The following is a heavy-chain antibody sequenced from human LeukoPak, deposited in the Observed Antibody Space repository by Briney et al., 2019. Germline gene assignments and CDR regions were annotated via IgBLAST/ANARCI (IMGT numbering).Heavy chain of an antibody. CDR2: INTDGSST. J-gene: IGHJ6*03. CDR3: AKDGWGVAGTLRGSYYYYMDV. V-gene: IGHV3-74*01. Sequence: PGGSLRLSCAASGFRFSSYWMHWVRQAPGKGLVWVSRINTDGSSTSYADSVKGRFTISRDNSKNTLYLQMNSLRAEDTAVYYCAKDGWGVAGTLRGSYYYYMDVWGKGTTVTVSS. CDR1: GFRFSSYW. D-gene: IGHD6-19*01.